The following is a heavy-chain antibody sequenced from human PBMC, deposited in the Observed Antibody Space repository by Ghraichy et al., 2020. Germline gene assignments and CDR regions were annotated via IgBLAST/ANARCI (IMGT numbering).Heavy chain of an antibody. CDR1: GFSFSTYA. V-gene: IGHV3-23*01. CDR3: AKGIAAGTSTIAYYYNGMDV. J-gene: IGHJ6*02. D-gene: IGHD6-13*01. CDR2: ISGSGGST. Sequence: GSLNISCAASGFSFSTYAMSWVRQAPGRGLEWVSGISGSGGSTYYVDSVKGRFTVSRDNSKNTLFLQMNILRAEDTAVYYCAKGIAAGTSTIAYYYNGMDVWGQGTTVTVSS.